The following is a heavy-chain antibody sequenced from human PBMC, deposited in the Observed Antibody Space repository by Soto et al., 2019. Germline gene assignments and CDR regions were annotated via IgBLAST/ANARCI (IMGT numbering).Heavy chain of an antibody. CDR2: ISYDGSDK. CDR1: GFKYTDFA. CDR3: ARRAWDSYYAIDV. D-gene: IGHD3-22*01. Sequence: VQLLESGGGEVQPGRSLRLSCAASGFKYTDFALHWVRQAPGKGLVWVAIISYDGSDKYYADSVKGRFVISRDNPKNTLYLEMHSLRPEDTAVYFCARRAWDSYYAIDVWGQGTTVTVFS. V-gene: IGHV3-30*09. J-gene: IGHJ6*02.